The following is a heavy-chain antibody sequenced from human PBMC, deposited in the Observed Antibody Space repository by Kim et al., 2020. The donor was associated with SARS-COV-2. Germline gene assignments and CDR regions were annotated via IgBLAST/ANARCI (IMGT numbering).Heavy chain of an antibody. D-gene: IGHD3-10*01. CDR3: ARVPPGYGSGTD. Sequence: YYNPSLKSRVTISVDTSKNPFSLRLSSVTAADTAVYYCARVPPGYGSGTDWGQGTLVTVSS. V-gene: IGHV4-31*02. J-gene: IGHJ4*02.